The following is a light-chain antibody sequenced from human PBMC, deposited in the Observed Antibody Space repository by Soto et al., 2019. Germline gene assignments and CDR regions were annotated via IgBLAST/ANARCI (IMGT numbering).Light chain of an antibody. CDR3: QHYNSYSEA. CDR1: QSISTW. Sequence: DIQMTQSPSTLSGSVGDSVTITCRASQSISTWLAWYQQKPGKAPKLLIYDASSLEGGVPSRFSGSGSGTKFTLTISSLQPDDFAIYYCQHYNSYSEAFGQGTKVDI. V-gene: IGKV1-5*01. J-gene: IGKJ1*01. CDR2: DAS.